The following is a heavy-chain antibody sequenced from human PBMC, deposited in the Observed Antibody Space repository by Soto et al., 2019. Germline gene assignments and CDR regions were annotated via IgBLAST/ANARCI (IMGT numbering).Heavy chain of an antibody. CDR1: GYTFSNYG. CDR3: AREGQLGY. J-gene: IGHJ4*02. Sequence: ASVKVSCKASGYTFSNYGFIWVRQAPGQGLEWMGWISGYNGNTNYAERLQGRVTMTTDTSTRTAYMELKSLRYDDTAVYYCAREGQLGYWGQGTPVTVSS. CDR2: ISGYNGNT. V-gene: IGHV1-18*01. D-gene: IGHD6-6*01.